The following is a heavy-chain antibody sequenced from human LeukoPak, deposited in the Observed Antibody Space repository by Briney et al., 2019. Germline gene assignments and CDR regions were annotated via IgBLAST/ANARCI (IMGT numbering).Heavy chain of an antibody. CDR1: GFTFSTYC. Sequence: PGGSLRLSCAASGFTFSTYCMHWARQAPGKGPMWVSRICPDGTVTNYADSVKARFIISRDNARNTVYLQMNSLRVEDTAVYYCVRDFRSADCWGQGTLVTVSS. CDR3: VRDFRSADC. J-gene: IGHJ4*02. V-gene: IGHV3-74*01. CDR2: ICPDGTVT.